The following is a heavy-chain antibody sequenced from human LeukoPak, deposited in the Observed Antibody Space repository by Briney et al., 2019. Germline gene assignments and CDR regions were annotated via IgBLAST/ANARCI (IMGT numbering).Heavy chain of an antibody. CDR1: GFTFSNAW. D-gene: IGHD1-7*01. Sequence: GGSLRLSCAASGFTFSNAWMSWVREAPGKGLEWVGRIKRKTDGGTTDYAAPVKGRFTISRDDSKNTLYLQMNSLKSEDKAVYYCTTTEGMVELEPFDYWGQGTLVTVSS. CDR3: TTTEGMVELEPFDY. CDR2: IKRKTDGGTT. V-gene: IGHV3-15*01. J-gene: IGHJ4*02.